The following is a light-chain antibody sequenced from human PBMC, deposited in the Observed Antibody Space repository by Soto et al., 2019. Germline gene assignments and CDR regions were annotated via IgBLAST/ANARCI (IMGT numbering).Light chain of an antibody. CDR3: QQYDNWPLT. Sequence: DIVMPQSPATLPVSPGESATLSCRATQSVSSNLAWYQQKPGQAPRILIYGASTRATVIPARFSGSGSGTEFTLTISSLQSEDFADYYCQQYDNWPLTFGGGTNVDIK. J-gene: IGKJ4*01. V-gene: IGKV3-15*01. CDR2: GAS. CDR1: QSVSSN.